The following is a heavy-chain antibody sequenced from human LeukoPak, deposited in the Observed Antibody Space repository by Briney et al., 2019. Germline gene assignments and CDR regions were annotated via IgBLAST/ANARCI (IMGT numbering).Heavy chain of an antibody. CDR2: IYTSGST. CDR1: GDSISSGVSY. J-gene: IGHJ3*02. V-gene: IGHV4-61*09. Sequence: PSQTLSLTCTVSGDSISSGVSYWSWIRQPPGKGLEWIGYIYTSGSTNYNPSLKSRVTISVDTSKNQFSLKLSSVTAADTAVYYCARHVTYRGGEELHAFDIWGQGTMVTVSS. CDR3: ARHVTYRGGEELHAFDI. D-gene: IGHD2-21*01.